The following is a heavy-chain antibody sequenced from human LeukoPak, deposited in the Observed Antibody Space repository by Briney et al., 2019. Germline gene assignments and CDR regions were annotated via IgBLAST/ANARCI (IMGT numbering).Heavy chain of an antibody. CDR3: AGVGAAAGPPHYYYYYGMDV. CDR1: GGSISSGGYY. V-gene: IGHV4-31*03. D-gene: IGHD6-13*01. Sequence: SETLSLTCTVSGGSISSGGYYWSWIRQHPGKGLEWIGYIYYSGSTYYNPSLKSRVTISVDTSKNQFSLKLSSVTAADTAVYYWAGVGAAAGPPHYYYYYGMDVWGQGTTVTVSS. CDR2: IYYSGST. J-gene: IGHJ6*02.